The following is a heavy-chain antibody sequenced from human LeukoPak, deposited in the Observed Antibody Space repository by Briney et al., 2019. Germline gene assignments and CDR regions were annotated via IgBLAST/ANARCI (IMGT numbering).Heavy chain of an antibody. J-gene: IGHJ4*02. CDR2: ISSSGSPI. CDR3: ARGGSSRATVH. D-gene: IGHD3-10*01. Sequence: GGSLRLPCDVSGFTNSRADMIWAPPAPGKGLEWVSYISSSGSPIYYADSVKGRFSISRDTAKNSLYLQMNSLRAEDTAVYYCARGGSSRATVHWGEGTLVTVSS. V-gene: IGHV3-48*03. CDR1: GFTNSRAD.